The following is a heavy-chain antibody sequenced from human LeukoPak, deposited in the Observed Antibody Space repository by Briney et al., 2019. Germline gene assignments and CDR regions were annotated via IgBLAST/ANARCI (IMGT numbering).Heavy chain of an antibody. Sequence: GASVKVSCKASGYTFTSYYMHWVRQAPGQGLEWMGIINPSGGSTSYAQKFQGRVTMTRDTSTSTAYMELSSLRSEDTAVYYCARDRTLIAAAGTGFDYWGQGTLVTVSS. V-gene: IGHV1-46*01. J-gene: IGHJ4*02. CDR1: GYTFTSYY. CDR3: ARDRTLIAAAGTGFDY. CDR2: INPSGGST. D-gene: IGHD6-13*01.